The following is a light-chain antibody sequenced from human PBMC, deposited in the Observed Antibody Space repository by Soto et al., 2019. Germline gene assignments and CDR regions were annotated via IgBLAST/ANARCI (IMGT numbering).Light chain of an antibody. V-gene: IGLV2-8*01. CDR2: EVT. J-gene: IGLJ2*01. Sequence: QSVLTQPPSASGSPGQSVTISCTGTSSDVGGYNYVSWYQHHPGKAPKLMIYEVTKRPSGVPDRFSGSKSGNTASLTVSGLQAEYEGDYFCSSFAGTTHLICGGGTKLTVL. CDR3: SSFAGTTHLI. CDR1: SSDVGGYNY.